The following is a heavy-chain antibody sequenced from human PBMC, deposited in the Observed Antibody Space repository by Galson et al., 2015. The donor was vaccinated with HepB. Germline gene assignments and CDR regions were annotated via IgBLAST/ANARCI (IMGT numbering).Heavy chain of an antibody. CDR2: IHAGNGDT. J-gene: IGHJ6*02. CDR1: GYSFSTKG. V-gene: IGHV1-3*01. Sequence: SVKVSCKASGYSFSTKGMHWVRQAPGQSLEWMGWIHAGNGDTKYSQKFQGRVTITRDTSAYTAYMEVSSLRYEDTAVYFCARDEDVWGQGTTVTVSS. CDR3: ARDEDV.